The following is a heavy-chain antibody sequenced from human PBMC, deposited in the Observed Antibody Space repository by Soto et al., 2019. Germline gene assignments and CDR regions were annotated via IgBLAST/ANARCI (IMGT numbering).Heavy chain of an antibody. Sequence: GSLRLSCAASGFTFSSYSMNWVRQAPGKGLEWVSSISSSSYIYYADSVKGRFTISRDNAKNSLYLQMNSLRAEDTAVYYCARDAGDAAYFDYWGQGTLVTVSS. J-gene: IGHJ4*02. CDR2: ISSSSYI. CDR3: ARDAGDAAYFDY. CDR1: GFTFSSYS. D-gene: IGHD7-27*01. V-gene: IGHV3-21*01.